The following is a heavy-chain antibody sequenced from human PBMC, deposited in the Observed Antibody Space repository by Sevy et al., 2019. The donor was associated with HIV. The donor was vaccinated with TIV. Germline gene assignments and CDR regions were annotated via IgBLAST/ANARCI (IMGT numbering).Heavy chain of an antibody. J-gene: IGHJ5*02. CDR2: IYPGDSDT. V-gene: IGHV5-51*01. CDR3: ARPVGYAAS. CDR1: GYDFANNW. Sequence: GESLKISCRASGYDFANNWIGWVRQMPGEGLEWMGIIYPGDSDTGYTPSFEGRVTISADKSVNTAYLQWSSLKAPDTATYYCARPVGYAASWSQGTLVTVSS. D-gene: IGHD5-12*01.